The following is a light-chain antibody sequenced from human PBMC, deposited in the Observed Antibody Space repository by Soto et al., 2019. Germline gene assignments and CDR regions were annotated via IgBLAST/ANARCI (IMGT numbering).Light chain of an antibody. CDR3: SSYAGSSNV. CDR1: SSDVGGYNY. CDR2: EVN. Sequence: QSALTQPPSASGSPGQSVAISCTGTSSDVGGYNYVSWYQQRPGKAPKLMIYEVNKRPSGVPDRFSGSKSGNTASLTVSGRQAEDEADYYCSSYAGSSNVFGTGTKVTVL. J-gene: IGLJ1*01. V-gene: IGLV2-8*01.